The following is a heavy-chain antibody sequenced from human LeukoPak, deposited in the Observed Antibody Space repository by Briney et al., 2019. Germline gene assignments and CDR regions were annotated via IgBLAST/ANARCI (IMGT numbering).Heavy chain of an antibody. V-gene: IGHV4-59*01. CDR1: GGSISSYY. CDR3: ARHRGGATYDF. J-gene: IGHJ4*02. D-gene: IGHD4-17*01. CDR2: ISYSGST. Sequence: SETLSPTCTVSGGSISSYYWSWIRQPPGKGLEWIGYISYSGSTNYNPSLKSRVTMSVDTSKNHFSLKLSSVTAADTAVYYCARHRGGATYDFWCQGTLVTVSS.